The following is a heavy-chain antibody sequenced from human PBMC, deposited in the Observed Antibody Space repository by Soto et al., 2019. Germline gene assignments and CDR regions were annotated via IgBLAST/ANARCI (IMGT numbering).Heavy chain of an antibody. J-gene: IGHJ6*02. CDR3: SRYGSGSYYNNSHYYYGMDV. Sequence: GGSLRLSCAACGFTFSSYSINWVRQAPWKGLEWVSSISSSSIYIYYADSVKGRFTISRDNAKNSLYLQMNSLRAEDTAVYYFSRYGSGSYYNNSHYYYGMDVCGQRTTVPVCS. CDR2: ISSSSIYI. D-gene: IGHD3-10*01. CDR1: GFTFSSYS. V-gene: IGHV3-21*01.